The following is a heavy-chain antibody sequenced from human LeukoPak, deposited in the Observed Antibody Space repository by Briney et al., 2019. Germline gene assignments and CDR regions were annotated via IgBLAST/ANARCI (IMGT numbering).Heavy chain of an antibody. CDR3: ARGGSSGYSSYYYGMGV. Sequence: ASVKVSCKASGYTFTGYYMHWVRQAPGQGLEWMGWINPNSGGTNYAQKFQGRVTMTRDTSISTAYMELSRLRSDDTAVYYCARGGSSGYSSYYYGMGVWGQGTTVTVSS. CDR2: INPNSGGT. V-gene: IGHV1-2*02. D-gene: IGHD3-22*01. J-gene: IGHJ6*02. CDR1: GYTFTGYY.